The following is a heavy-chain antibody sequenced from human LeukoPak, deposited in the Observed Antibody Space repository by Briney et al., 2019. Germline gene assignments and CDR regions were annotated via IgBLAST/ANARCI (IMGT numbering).Heavy chain of an antibody. D-gene: IGHD3-10*01. CDR3: TRGRRITMVRGAEEYFQH. Sequence: PGGSLRLSCTASGFTFGDYAMSWFRQAPGKGLEWVGFIRSKAYGGTTEYAASVKGRFTISRDDSKSIAYLQMNSLKTEDTAVYYCTRGRRITMVRGAEEYFQHWGQGTLVTVSS. V-gene: IGHV3-49*03. CDR1: GFTFGDYA. J-gene: IGHJ1*01. CDR2: IRSKAYGGTT.